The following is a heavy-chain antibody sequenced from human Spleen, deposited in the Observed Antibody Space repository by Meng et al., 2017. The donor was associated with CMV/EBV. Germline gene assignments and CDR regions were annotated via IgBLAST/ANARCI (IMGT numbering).Heavy chain of an antibody. D-gene: IGHD2-8*02. CDR2: INHSGST. V-gene: IGHV4-34*01. CDR3: ARQVVYAMSTDS. Sequence: SQTLSLTCAVYGGSFSGYYWSWIRQPPGKGLEWIGEINHSGSTNYNPSLKSRVTVSVDTSKNQFSLKLSSVTATDTAVYYCARQVVYAMSTDSWGQGNLVTVSS. J-gene: IGHJ4*02. CDR1: GGSFSGYY.